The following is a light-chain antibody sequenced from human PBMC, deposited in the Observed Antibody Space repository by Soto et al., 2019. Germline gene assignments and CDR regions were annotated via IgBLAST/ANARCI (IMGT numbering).Light chain of an antibody. CDR1: SSNIGSNY. CDR2: RNN. CDR3: AAWDDSLSAVV. J-gene: IGLJ2*01. Sequence: QSVLTQPPSASGTPGQRVTISCSGSSSNIGSNYVYWYQQLPGTAPKLLIYRNNQPPSGVPDRFSGSKSGTSASLAISGLRSEDEADYYCAAWDDSLSAVVFGGGTKLTVL. V-gene: IGLV1-47*01.